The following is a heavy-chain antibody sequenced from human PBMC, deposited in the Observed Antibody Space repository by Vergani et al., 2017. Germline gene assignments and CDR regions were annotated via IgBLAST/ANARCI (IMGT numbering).Heavy chain of an antibody. J-gene: IGHJ5*01. Sequence: EVQLLESGGDLVQPGGSLRLSCAASGFSFTPFAMSWVRQAPGKGLEWFSTINTNGDYTRYGDFVKGRFTISRDNSKSTLYLQMNSLRAEDTAIYYCAKGGWNYWFDSWGQGTLVIVS. CDR2: INTNGDYT. V-gene: IGHV3-23*01. CDR3: AKGGWNYWFDS. D-gene: IGHD1-1*01. CDR1: GFSFTPFA.